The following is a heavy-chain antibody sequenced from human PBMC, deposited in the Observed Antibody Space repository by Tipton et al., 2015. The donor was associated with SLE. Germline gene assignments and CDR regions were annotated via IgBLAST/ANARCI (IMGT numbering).Heavy chain of an antibody. CDR2: IYHSGST. D-gene: IGHD1-1*01. V-gene: IGHV4-38-2*01. Sequence: PGLVKPSETLSLTCAVSGYSISSGYYWGWIRQPPGKGLEWIGSIYHSGSTYYNPSLKSRVTISVDTSKNQFSLKLSSVTAADTAVYYCARLAGTTRGYYYYGMDVWGQGTTVTVSS. J-gene: IGHJ6*02. CDR1: GYSISSGYY. CDR3: ARLAGTTRGYYYYGMDV.